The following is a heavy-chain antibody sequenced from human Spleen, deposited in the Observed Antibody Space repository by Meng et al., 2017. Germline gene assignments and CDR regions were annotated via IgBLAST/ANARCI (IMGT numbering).Heavy chain of an antibody. CDR1: GFTFSVHS. J-gene: IGHJ4*02. CDR2: ISWNSVNI. CDR3: AKGSDSGYFLIDY. V-gene: IGHV3-9*01. D-gene: IGHD3-22*01. Sequence: GGSLRLSCAASGFTFSVHSFSWVRQAPGKGLEWVSGISWNSVNIGYADSVKGRFTISRDNTKNSLYLQMNSLRTEDTALYYCAKGSDSGYFLIDYWGQGTLVTVSS.